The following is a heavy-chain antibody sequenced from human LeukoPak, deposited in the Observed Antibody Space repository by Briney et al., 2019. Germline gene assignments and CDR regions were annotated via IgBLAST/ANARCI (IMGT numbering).Heavy chain of an antibody. Sequence: GGTLRLSCAASGFTFSTYDMHWVRQAPGKGLEWLAFIRYDGSYQYYADSVNGRFTISRDNSKNTLYLQMNSLTAEDTAVYYCATPKPDYYPFDYWGQGTLLTVSS. D-gene: IGHD3-22*01. CDR1: GFTFSTYD. J-gene: IGHJ4*02. CDR2: IRYDGSYQ. V-gene: IGHV3-30*02. CDR3: ATPKPDYYPFDY.